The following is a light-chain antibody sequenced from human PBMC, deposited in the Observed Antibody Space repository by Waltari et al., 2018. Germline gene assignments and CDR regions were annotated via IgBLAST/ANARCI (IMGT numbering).Light chain of an antibody. CDR2: GAS. J-gene: IGKJ2*01. CDR3: QQYGSSLYT. V-gene: IGKV3-20*01. Sequence: ENVLTQSPGTLSLSPGEEATLPCRASQSVSSSYLAWYQQKPGQAPRLLIYGASSRATGIPDRFSGSGSGTDFTITISRLETEDFAVYYGQQYGSSLYTFGQGTKLEI. CDR1: QSVSSSY.